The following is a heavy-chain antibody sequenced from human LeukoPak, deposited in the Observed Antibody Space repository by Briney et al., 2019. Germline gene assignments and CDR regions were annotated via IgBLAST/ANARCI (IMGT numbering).Heavy chain of an antibody. CDR3: EKWGRTGARNYVD. V-gene: IGHV3-23*01. Sequence: GGSLRLSCADSGFTFSSSSMSWVRQAPGKGLEWVSGISGSGGSTYYADSVKGRFTISRDNSKNTLYLQMTSLRAEDTAVYYCEKWGRTGARNYVDWGQGTLVTVSS. CDR1: GFTFSSSS. D-gene: IGHD1-1*01. CDR2: ISGSGGST. J-gene: IGHJ4*02.